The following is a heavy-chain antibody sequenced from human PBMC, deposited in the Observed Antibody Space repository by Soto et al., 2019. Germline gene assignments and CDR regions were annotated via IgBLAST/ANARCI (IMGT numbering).Heavy chain of an antibody. V-gene: IGHV3-21*01. J-gene: IGHJ6*02. CDR2: ISSSSSYI. CDR1: GFTFSSYS. CDR3: AGDPPYYYDSSEVRVTYGMDV. D-gene: IGHD3-22*01. Sequence: GGSLRLSCAASGFTFSSYSMNWVRQAPGKGLEWVSSISSSSSYIYYADSVKGRFTISRDNAKNSLYLQMNSLRAEDTAVYYCAGDPPYYYDSSEVRVTYGMDVWGQGTTVTVSS.